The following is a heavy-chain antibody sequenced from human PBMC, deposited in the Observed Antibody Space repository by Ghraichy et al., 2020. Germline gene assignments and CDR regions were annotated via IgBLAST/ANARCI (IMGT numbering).Heavy chain of an antibody. Sequence: GGSLRLSCAASGFTFDDYTMHWVRQAPGKGLEWVSLISWDGGSTYYADSVKGRFTISRDNSKNSLYLQMNSLRTEDTALYYCAKDIRAMYYDFWKNGMDVWGQGTTVTVSS. CDR2: ISWDGGST. CDR3: AKDIRAMYYDFWKNGMDV. J-gene: IGHJ6*02. D-gene: IGHD3-3*01. V-gene: IGHV3-43*01. CDR1: GFTFDDYT.